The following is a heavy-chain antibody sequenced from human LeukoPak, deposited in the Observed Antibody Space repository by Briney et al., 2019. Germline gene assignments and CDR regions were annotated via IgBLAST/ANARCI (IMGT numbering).Heavy chain of an antibody. CDR3: ARDYYDSSGRLDY. V-gene: IGHV1-18*01. CDR2: VSAHNANT. J-gene: IGHJ4*02. D-gene: IGHD3-22*01. Sequence: ASVKVSCEASGYTFTNYGITWVRQAPGQGLEWMGWVSAHNANTTYALKFQGRVTMTTDASTSTAYMELRSLRSDDTAVYFCARDYYDSSGRLDYWGQGTLVIVSS. CDR1: GYTFTNYG.